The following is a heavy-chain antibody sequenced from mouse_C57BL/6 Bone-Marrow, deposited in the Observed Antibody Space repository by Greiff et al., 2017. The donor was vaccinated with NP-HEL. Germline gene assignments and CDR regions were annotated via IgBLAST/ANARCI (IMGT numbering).Heavy chain of an antibody. J-gene: IGHJ2*01. Sequence: DVQLVESGGGLVQPKGSLKLSCAASGFSFNTYAMNWVLQAPGKGLEWVARIRSKSNNYATYYADSLKDRFTISRDDSESMLYLQMNNLKTEDTAMYYCVRQGYDGYYLDYWGQGTTLTVSS. D-gene: IGHD2-3*01. CDR3: VRQGYDGYYLDY. CDR2: IRSKSNNYAT. CDR1: GFSFNTYA. V-gene: IGHV10-1*01.